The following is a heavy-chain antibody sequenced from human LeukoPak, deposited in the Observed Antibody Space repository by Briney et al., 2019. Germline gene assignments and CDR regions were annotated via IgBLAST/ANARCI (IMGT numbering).Heavy chain of an antibody. CDR3: AKLGYYDFWSNYLVFDN. V-gene: IGHV3-23*01. Sequence: GGSLRLSCAASGFTFNSYAMTWVRQAPGKGLEWVSAVSGSGGGTYYPDSVEGRFTISRDNSKDTPYLQINSLRVEDTAVYFCAKLGYYDFWSNYLVFDNWGQGTLVTVSS. CDR1: GFTFNSYA. CDR2: VSGSGGGT. D-gene: IGHD3-3*01. J-gene: IGHJ4*02.